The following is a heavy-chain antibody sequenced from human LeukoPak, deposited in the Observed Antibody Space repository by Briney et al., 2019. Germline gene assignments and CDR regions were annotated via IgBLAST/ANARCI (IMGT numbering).Heavy chain of an antibody. D-gene: IGHD3-16*01. J-gene: IGHJ3*02. CDR1: GGSVSSADYY. Sequence: SETLSLTCTVSGGSVSSADYYWSWIRHPPGKTLEWIGYIYHTGSNNYKYSLKSRVTISLDTSKNRFSLRLTSMTAADTAIYCCARHQGGGSHRHFFDILGQGTM. V-gene: IGHV4-61*08. CDR2: IYHTGSN. CDR3: ARHQGGGSHRHFFDI.